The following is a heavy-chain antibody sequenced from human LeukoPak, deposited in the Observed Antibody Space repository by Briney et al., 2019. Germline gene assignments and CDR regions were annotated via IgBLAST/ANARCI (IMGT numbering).Heavy chain of an antibody. CDR3: ARGLVSSSWYGNGAYYYGMDV. J-gene: IGHJ6*02. CDR2: MNPNSGNT. D-gene: IGHD6-13*01. V-gene: IGHV1-8*01. CDR1: GYTFTSYD. Sequence: WASVTVSCTASGYTFTSYDINWVRQATGQGLEWMGWMNPNSGNTGYAQKFQGRVTMTRNTSISTAYMELSSLRSEDTAVYYCARGLVSSSWYGNGAYYYGMDVWGQGTTVTVSS.